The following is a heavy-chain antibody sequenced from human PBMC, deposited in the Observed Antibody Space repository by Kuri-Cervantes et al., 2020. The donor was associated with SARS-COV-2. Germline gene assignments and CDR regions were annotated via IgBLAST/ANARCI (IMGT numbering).Heavy chain of an antibody. CDR3: TRDDFWSGYFGY. Sequence: GGSLRLSCTGSGFTFGDYAMSWVRQAPGEGLQWVGFIKRNVNSGTTEYAASVMDRFTISRDDSKSIAYLQMNSLKTEDTAVYYCTRDDFWSGYFGYWGQGTLVTVSS. D-gene: IGHD3-3*01. J-gene: IGHJ4*02. CDR2: IKRNVNSGTT. V-gene: IGHV3-49*04. CDR1: GFTFGDYA.